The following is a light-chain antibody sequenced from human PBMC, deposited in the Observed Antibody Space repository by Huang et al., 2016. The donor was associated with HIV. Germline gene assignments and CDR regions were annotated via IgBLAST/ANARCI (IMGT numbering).Light chain of an antibody. V-gene: IGKV3-11*01. Sequence: EIVLTQSPATLSLSPGDRATLSCRASQSVNNFLAWYQQKPGQSPSLLIYDSSNRASGSPARFSGSGSGTEFTITISSLEPEDLAVYYCQQRANWPPYTFGQGTKLEMK. CDR2: DSS. CDR1: QSVNNF. CDR3: QQRANWPPYT. J-gene: IGKJ2*01.